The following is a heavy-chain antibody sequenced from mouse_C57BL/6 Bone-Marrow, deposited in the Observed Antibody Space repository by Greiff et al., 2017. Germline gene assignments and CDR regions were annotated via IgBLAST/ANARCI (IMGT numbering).Heavy chain of an antibody. Sequence: VKLQQPGAELVKPGASVKLSCKASGYTFTSYWMHWVQQRPGRGLEWIGRIDPNSGGTKYNEKFKSKATLTVDKPSSTAYMQLSSLTSEDAAVYYCAREGRRGSKYYFDYWGQGTTLTVSS. CDR1: GYTFTSYW. V-gene: IGHV1-72*01. D-gene: IGHD1-1*01. J-gene: IGHJ2*01. CDR3: AREGRRGSKYYFDY. CDR2: IDPNSGGT.